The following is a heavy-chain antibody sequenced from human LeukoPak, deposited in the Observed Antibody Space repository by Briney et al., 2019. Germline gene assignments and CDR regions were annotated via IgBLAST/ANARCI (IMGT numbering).Heavy chain of an antibody. CDR2: INHSGST. J-gene: IGHJ4*02. V-gene: IGHV4-34*01. CDR1: GGSFSGYY. Sequence: SETLSLTCAVYGGSFSGYYWSWIRQPSGKGLEWIGEINHSGSTNYNPSLKSRVTISVDTSKNQFSLKLSSVTAADTAVYYCARGPVYDFWSGYYPADLDYWGQGTLVTVSS. D-gene: IGHD3-3*01. CDR3: ARGPVYDFWSGYYPADLDY.